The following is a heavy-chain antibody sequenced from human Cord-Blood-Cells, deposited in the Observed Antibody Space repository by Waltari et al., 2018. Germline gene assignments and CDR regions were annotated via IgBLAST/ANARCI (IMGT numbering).Heavy chain of an antibody. CDR2: IYYSGST. D-gene: IGHD7-27*01. J-gene: IGHJ4*02. V-gene: IGHV4-61*01. CDR3: ARIIRLGTFDY. CDR1: GGSVSSGSYY. Sequence: QVQLQESGPGLVKPSETLSPPCTVPGGSVSSGSYYWRWIRQPPGKGLEWIGYIYYSGSTNYNPSLKSRVTISVDTSKNQFSLKLSSVTAADTAVYYCARIIRLGTFDYWGQGTLVTVSS.